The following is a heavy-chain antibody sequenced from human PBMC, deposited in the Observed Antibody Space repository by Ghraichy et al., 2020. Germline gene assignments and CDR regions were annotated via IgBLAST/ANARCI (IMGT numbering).Heavy chain of an antibody. Sequence: SQTLSLTCAISGDSVPSNSAAWNWIRQSPSRGLEWLGRTYYRSKWYNDYAVSVKSRITINPDTSKNQFSLQLNSVTPEDTAVYYCARALFPQYSSSWYYYYGMDVWGQGTTVTVSS. CDR1: GDSVPSNSAA. D-gene: IGHD6-13*01. CDR2: TYYRSKWYN. V-gene: IGHV6-1*01. CDR3: ARALFPQYSSSWYYYYGMDV. J-gene: IGHJ6*02.